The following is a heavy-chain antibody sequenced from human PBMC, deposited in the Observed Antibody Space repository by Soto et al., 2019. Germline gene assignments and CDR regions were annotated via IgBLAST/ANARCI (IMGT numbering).Heavy chain of an antibody. Sequence: PSETLSLTCTVSGGSISNYYWSWIRQPPGKELEWIGYIYYSGSTNYNPSLTSRVTISVDTSKNQFSLKLSSLTAADTAVYYCARGTYTYYYDSSGYYFFDYWGQGTLVTVSS. CDR1: GGSISNYY. V-gene: IGHV4-59*08. J-gene: IGHJ4*02. D-gene: IGHD3-22*01. CDR2: IYYSGST. CDR3: ARGTYTYYYDSSGYYFFDY.